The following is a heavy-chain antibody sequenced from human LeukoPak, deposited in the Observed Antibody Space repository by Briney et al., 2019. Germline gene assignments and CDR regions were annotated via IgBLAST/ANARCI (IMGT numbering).Heavy chain of an antibody. CDR2: IWYDGSNK. V-gene: IGHV3-33*06. Sequence: PGGSLRLSCAASGFTFSSYGMHWVRQAPGKGLEWVAVIWYDGSNKYYADSVKGRFTISRDNSKNTLYLQMNTLRAEDTAVYYCAKDRGYSSSWYYFDYWGQGILVTVSS. CDR3: AKDRGYSSSWYYFDY. J-gene: IGHJ4*02. CDR1: GFTFSSYG. D-gene: IGHD6-13*01.